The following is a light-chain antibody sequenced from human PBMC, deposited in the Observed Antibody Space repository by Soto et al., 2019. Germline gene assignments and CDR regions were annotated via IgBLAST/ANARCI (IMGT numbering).Light chain of an antibody. Sequence: QSVLTQPPSASGTPGQRVTISCSGSSSNIGSNAVNWYQQLPGTAPKLFIYSDNQPPSGVPDRVAGSKSATSASLAISGRQSDDEADYFWSVWDDRLNGPVFGGGTKLTVL. V-gene: IGLV1-44*01. J-gene: IGLJ3*02. CDR1: SSNIGSNA. CDR2: SDN. CDR3: SVWDDRLNGPV.